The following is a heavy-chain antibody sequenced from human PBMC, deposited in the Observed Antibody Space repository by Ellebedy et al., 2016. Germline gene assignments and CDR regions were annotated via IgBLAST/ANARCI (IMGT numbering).Heavy chain of an antibody. CDR2: INPNSGNT. Sequence: ASVKVSCXASGYTFTGYYMHWVRQAPGQGLEWMGWINPNSGNTNYAQKLQGRVTMTTDTSTSTAYMELSSLRSEDTAVYYCASPHYGSGYFDYWGQGTLVTVSS. CDR1: GYTFTGYY. J-gene: IGHJ4*02. D-gene: IGHD3-10*01. V-gene: IGHV1-2*02. CDR3: ASPHYGSGYFDY.